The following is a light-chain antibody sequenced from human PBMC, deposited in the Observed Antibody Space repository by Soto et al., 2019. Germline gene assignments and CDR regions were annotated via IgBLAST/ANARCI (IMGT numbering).Light chain of an antibody. CDR2: EVN. Sequence: QSALTQPASVSGSPGQSITISCTGTSSDIGSYNYVSWYQQHPGKAPKLMIYEVNNRPSGVSNRFSGSKSGNTASLTISGLQAEDEADYYCSSYTSSSTQVFGGGTKVTVL. CDR1: SSDIGSYNY. CDR3: SSYTSSSTQV. J-gene: IGLJ3*02. V-gene: IGLV2-14*01.